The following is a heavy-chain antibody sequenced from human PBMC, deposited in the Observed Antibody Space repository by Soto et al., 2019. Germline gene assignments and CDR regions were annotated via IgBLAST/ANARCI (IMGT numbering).Heavy chain of an antibody. J-gene: IGHJ6*02. D-gene: IGHD3-16*01. CDR1: GFTFSSTW. V-gene: IGHV3-74*03. Sequence: GVLRLSCAASGFTFSSTWMHWVRQAQGKGLVWVSHINSDGSSTTYADSVKGRFTISRDNAKNTVYLQMNSLRAEDTAVYYCATDGSYAQHVWGQGTTVTVSS. CDR3: ATDGSYAQHV. CDR2: INSDGSST.